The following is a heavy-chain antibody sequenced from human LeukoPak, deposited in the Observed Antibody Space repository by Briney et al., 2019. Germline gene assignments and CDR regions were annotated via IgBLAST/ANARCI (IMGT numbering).Heavy chain of an antibody. V-gene: IGHV4-59*08. CDR3: ARDDYGVFDAFDV. CDR2: IYNTGST. D-gene: IGHD3-16*01. CDR1: GGSISSHY. Sequence: SETLSLTCTVSGGSISSHYWTWIRQPPGKGLEWIGYIYNTGSTNYNPSLKSRVTISLDTSKKQFSLKLTSVTAADTAIYFCARDDYGVFDAFDVWGQGTVVTVSS. J-gene: IGHJ3*01.